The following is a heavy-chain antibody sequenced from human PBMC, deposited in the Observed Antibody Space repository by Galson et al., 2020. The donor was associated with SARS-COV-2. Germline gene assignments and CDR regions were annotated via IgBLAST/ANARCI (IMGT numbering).Heavy chain of an antibody. J-gene: IGHJ2*01. CDR3: AREVVPAATHWYFDL. Sequence: SETLSLTCTVSGYSISSGYYWGWIRQPPGKGLEWIGSIYHSGSTYYNPSLKSRVTISVDTSKNQFSLKLSSVTAADTAVYYCAREVVPAATHWYFDLWGRGTLVTVSS. V-gene: IGHV4-38-2*02. D-gene: IGHD2-2*01. CDR2: IYHSGST. CDR1: GYSISSGYY.